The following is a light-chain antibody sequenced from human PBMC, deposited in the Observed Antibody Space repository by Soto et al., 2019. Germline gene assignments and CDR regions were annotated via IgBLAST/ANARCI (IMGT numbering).Light chain of an antibody. CDR2: GAS. CDR3: QRFDASLFT. Sequence: EVVVTQSPGTLSLSPGERATLSCRASQPIDRKFLAWYQQKPGQAPRLLIHGASTRATGVPDRFSGSGSERDFSLTISSLEPEDFAVYFCQRFDASLFTFGGGTKVDIK. CDR1: QPIDRKF. V-gene: IGKV3-20*01. J-gene: IGKJ4*01.